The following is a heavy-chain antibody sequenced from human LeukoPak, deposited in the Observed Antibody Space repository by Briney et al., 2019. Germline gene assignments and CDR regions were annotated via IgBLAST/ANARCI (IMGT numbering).Heavy chain of an antibody. Sequence: SETLSLTCAVSGYSISSGYYWVWIRQPPGKGLEWIGHIFHGGTTYYNPSLKSRVTMSLDKSKNHFSLNLSSVTAADTAVYYCARLASSASYYFDYWGQGTLVSVSS. CDR1: GYSISSGYY. J-gene: IGHJ4*02. CDR2: IFHGGTT. D-gene: IGHD3-22*01. CDR3: ARLASSASYYFDY. V-gene: IGHV4-38-2*01.